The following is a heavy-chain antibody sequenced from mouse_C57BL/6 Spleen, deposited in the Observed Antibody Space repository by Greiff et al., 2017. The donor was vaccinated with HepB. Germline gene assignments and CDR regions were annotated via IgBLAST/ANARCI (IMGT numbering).Heavy chain of an antibody. V-gene: IGHV1-42*01. Sequence: EVQLQQSGPELVKPGASVKISCKASGYSFTGYYMNWVKQSPEKSLEWIGEINPSTGGTTYNQKFKAKATLTVDKSSSTAYMQLKSLTSEDSAAYYCARYGSSGPNYYAMDYWGQGTSVTVSS. D-gene: IGHD3-2*02. CDR1: GYSFTGYY. CDR3: ARYGSSGPNYYAMDY. CDR2: INPSTGGT. J-gene: IGHJ4*01.